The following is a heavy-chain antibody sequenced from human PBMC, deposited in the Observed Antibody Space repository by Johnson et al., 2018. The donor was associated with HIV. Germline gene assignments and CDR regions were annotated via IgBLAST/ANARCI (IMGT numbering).Heavy chain of an antibody. CDR3: TIDPIFLGYWYHSSP. CDR2: IKRKTDGGTT. CDR1: GFTFTDAW. V-gene: IGHV3-15*01. Sequence: VQLVESGGGLVKPGESVRLSCAVSGFTFTDAWMSWVRQAPGKGLEWVGRIKRKTDGGTTDYAAPVKGRFSISRDDSKNTVYLQMNSLKTEDTAVYFCTIDPIFLGYWYHSSPWGQGTMVTVSS. J-gene: IGHJ3*01. D-gene: IGHD3-22*01.